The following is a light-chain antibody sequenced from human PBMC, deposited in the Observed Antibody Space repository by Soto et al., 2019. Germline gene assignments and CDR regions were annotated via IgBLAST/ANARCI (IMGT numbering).Light chain of an antibody. V-gene: IGLV2-14*01. J-gene: IGLJ2*01. Sequence: QSALTQPASVSGSPGQSITISCTGTSNDVGIYNYVSWYQQHPGKAPKLIIYEVTNRPSGVSDRFSGSKSDNTASLTISGLQAEDEADYYCCSYTDIALDVVFGGGTKLTVL. CDR3: CSYTDIALDVV. CDR1: SNDVGIYNY. CDR2: EVT.